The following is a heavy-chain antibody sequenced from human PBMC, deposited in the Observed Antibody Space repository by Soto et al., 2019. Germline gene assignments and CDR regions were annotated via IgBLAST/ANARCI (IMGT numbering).Heavy chain of an antibody. V-gene: IGHV3-33*06. CDR1: GFTFSSYG. CDR2: IWYDGSNK. Sequence: PGGSLRLSCAASGFTFSSYGMHWVRQAQGKGLEWVAVIWYDGSNKYYADSVTGRFTISRDNPKNTLCLQMNSLRAEDTAVYYCAKEQHSGFVYPWGQGTLVTVSS. J-gene: IGHJ5*02. CDR3: AKEQHSGFVYP. D-gene: IGHD5-12*01.